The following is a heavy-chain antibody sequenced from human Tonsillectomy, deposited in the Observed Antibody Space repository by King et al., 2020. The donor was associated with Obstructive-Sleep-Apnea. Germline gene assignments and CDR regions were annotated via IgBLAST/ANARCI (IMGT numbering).Heavy chain of an antibody. D-gene: IGHD3-10*01. J-gene: IGHJ4*02. CDR1: GYTFTGYY. V-gene: IGHV1-2*02. CDR2: ISPNSGAT. CDR3: ARDMSAYDSTSPAY. Sequence: VQLVQSGAEVKKPGASVKVSCKASGYTFTGYYIHWVRQAPGQGLEWMGWISPNSGATKYAQKFQDRVTMTRDTSISTAYMDLSRLRSDDTAIYSCARDMSAYDSTSPAYWGQGTLVTVSS.